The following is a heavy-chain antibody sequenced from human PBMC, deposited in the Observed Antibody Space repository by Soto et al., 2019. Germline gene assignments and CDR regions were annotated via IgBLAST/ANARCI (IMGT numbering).Heavy chain of an antibody. Sequence: QVQLVQSGAEVKKPGASVQVSCKASGYSFTRYGISWVRQAPGQGLEWRGWIGGYNANTNYPENLQGRVTMTTDTSTITAYMEVRNLISDDTAVYYCEMMADVPYYYYGLDVWGHGTKVTVSS. V-gene: IGHV1-18*01. D-gene: IGHD6-6*01. J-gene: IGHJ6*02. CDR1: GYSFTRYG. CDR2: IGGYNANT. CDR3: EMMADVPYYYYGLDV.